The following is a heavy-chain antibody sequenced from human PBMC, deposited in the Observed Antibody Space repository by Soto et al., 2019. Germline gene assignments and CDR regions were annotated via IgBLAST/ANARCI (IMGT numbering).Heavy chain of an antibody. CDR3: ASVSCYSYGKADFSF. J-gene: IGHJ4*01. V-gene: IGHV3-11*01. CDR2: ISHIGSTI. Sequence: GGSARLSCAASGFNFSDYYMTWTRQASGEGQEWVSDISHIGSTIYYADSVKGRFTISRDNAKNSLYLQMNSLRAEDTAVYYCASVSCYSYGKADFSFWGHGTLVTV. D-gene: IGHD5-18*01. CDR1: GFNFSDYY.